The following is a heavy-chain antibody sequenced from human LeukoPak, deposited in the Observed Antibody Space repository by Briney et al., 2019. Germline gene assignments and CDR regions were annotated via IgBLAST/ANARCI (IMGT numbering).Heavy chain of an antibody. D-gene: IGHD7-27*01. V-gene: IGHV3-20*04. Sequence: GGSLRLSCAASGLTFDDRGMSWVRQAPGKGLEWVSGINWNGGSTAYADSVKGRFTTSRDNAKKSLYLQMNSLRGEDTALYYCTREYAALGFDIWGQGTMVTVSS. J-gene: IGHJ3*02. CDR1: GLTFDDRG. CDR2: INWNGGST. CDR3: TREYAALGFDI.